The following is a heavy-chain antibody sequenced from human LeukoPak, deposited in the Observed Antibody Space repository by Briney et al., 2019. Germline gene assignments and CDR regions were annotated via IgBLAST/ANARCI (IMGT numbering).Heavy chain of an antibody. CDR2: IYYNGST. CDR3: ARDRHIAVFGVVPHRWFDP. J-gene: IGHJ5*02. V-gene: IGHV4-59*11. CDR1: GGSISSHY. Sequence: PSETLSLTCTVSGGSISSHYWSWIRQHPGKGLEWIGNIYYNGSTNYNPSLKSRLSISLDTAKNQISLKLSSVTAADTAVYYCARDRHIAVFGVVPHRWFDPWGQGALVTVSS. D-gene: IGHD3-3*01.